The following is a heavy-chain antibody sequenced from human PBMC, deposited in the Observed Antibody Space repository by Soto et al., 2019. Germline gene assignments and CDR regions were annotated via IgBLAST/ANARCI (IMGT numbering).Heavy chain of an antibody. D-gene: IGHD3-9*01. CDR3: ARVPPDYDILTGYQYYFDY. CDR2: INHTGTT. Sequence: SETLSLTCAVKGESFSNYHWSRIRQSPGKGLEWIGEINHTGTTNFNPSLKSRVTMSVDTSKNQFSLKLGSVTAADTAVYYCARVPPDYDILTGYQYYFDYWGQGTLVTVSS. CDR1: GESFSNYH. J-gene: IGHJ4*02. V-gene: IGHV4-34*01.